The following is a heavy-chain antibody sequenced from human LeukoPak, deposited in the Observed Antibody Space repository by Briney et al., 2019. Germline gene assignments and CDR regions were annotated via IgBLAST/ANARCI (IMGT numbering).Heavy chain of an antibody. CDR2: ISAYNGNT. CDR3: ARDRIAAAGTYGMDV. Sequence: ASVRVSCKASGYTFTSYGISWVRQAPGQGLEWMGWISAYNGNTNYAQKLQGRVTMTTDTSTSTAYMELRSLRSDDTAVYYCARDRIAAAGTYGMDVWGQGTTVTVSS. CDR1: GYTFTSYG. J-gene: IGHJ6*02. V-gene: IGHV1-18*01. D-gene: IGHD6-13*01.